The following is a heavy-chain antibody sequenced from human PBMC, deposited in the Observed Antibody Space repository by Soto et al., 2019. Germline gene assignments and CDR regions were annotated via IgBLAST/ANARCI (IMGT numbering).Heavy chain of an antibody. V-gene: IGHV1-18*01. CDR2: ISAYSGKT. J-gene: IGHJ4*02. CDR3: ARDPYLGDHQY. CDR1: GYTFTTYG. Sequence: QVQLVQSGGEVKKPGASVKVSCKTSGYTFTTYGISWVRQATGQGLEWVGWISAYSGKTHYAQKFQGKVTMTTDTSTNTAYLELRSLRSDATAVYYCARDPYLGDHQYWGQGTLVTVSS. D-gene: IGHD3-16*01.